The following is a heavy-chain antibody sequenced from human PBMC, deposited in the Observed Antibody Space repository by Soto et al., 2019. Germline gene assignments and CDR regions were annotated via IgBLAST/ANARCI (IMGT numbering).Heavy chain of an antibody. D-gene: IGHD6-6*01. J-gene: IGHJ6*03. V-gene: IGHV3-21*01. CDR1: GVTFSSFS. CDR3: VRVSGEQLVRRGVYDYYMDV. CDR2: ILSSGGSI. Sequence: EVQLVESGGGLVKPGGSLRLSCAASGVTFSSFSFNWVRQAPGKGLEWVSFILSSGGSIYYADSVKGRFNISRDNAKNSLYLQMNSLKDDDTAVYYCVRVSGEQLVRRGVYDYYMDVWGKGTTVTVSS.